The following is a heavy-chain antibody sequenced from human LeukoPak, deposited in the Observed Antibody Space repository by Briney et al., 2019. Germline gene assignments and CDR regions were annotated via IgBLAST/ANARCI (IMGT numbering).Heavy chain of an antibody. Sequence: SETLPLTCTVSGGSISSHYWSWIRQPPGKGLEWMGYIYYSGSTNYNPSLKSRVTISVDTSKNQFSLKLSSVTAADTAVYYCARGGGASSGWYYYWGQGTLVTVSS. CDR1: GGSISSHY. CDR2: IYYSGST. D-gene: IGHD6-19*01. J-gene: IGHJ4*02. V-gene: IGHV4-59*11. CDR3: ARGGGASSGWYYY.